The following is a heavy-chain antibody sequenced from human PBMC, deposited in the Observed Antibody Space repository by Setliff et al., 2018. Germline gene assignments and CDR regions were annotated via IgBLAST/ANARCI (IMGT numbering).Heavy chain of an antibody. CDR2: ISGSTGSI. D-gene: IGHD3-10*01. Sequence: PGGSLRLSCAASGFTFSNYWMSWVRQAPGKGLEWVSYISGSTGSIFYADSVKGRFTISRDNRKNLLFLQMDSLRGEDTALYYCALGYYSQYRSYFDDWGPGTQVTVSS. CDR1: GFTFSNYW. CDR3: ALGYYSQYRSYFDD. J-gene: IGHJ4*02. V-gene: IGHV3-48*04.